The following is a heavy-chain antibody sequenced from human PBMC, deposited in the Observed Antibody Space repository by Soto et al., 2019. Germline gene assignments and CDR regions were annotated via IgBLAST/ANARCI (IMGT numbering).Heavy chain of an antibody. CDR2: IYYSGST. D-gene: IGHD3-9*01. CDR1: GDSVISIYH. Sequence: ETLSLTCPVSGDSVISIYHWSWIRQPPGKGLEWIGYIYYSGSTNYNPSLKSRVTISVDTSKNQFSLKLSSVTAADTAVYYCARAYYDILTGYYGSFDYWGQGTLVTVYS. J-gene: IGHJ4*02. CDR3: ARAYYDILTGYYGSFDY. V-gene: IGHV4-61*01.